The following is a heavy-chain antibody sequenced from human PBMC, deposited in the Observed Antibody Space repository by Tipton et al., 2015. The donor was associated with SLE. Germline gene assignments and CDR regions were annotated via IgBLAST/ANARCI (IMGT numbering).Heavy chain of an antibody. CDR2: VYYSGST. D-gene: IGHD2-2*01. J-gene: IGHJ4*02. Sequence: TLSLTCTVSGFSFSSYYWSWIRQPPGKGLEWIGYVYYSGSTNYNPSLRGRITTSVDTSKNQFSLKLNSVTAADTAVYYCARGERSSMPDCWGQGTLVTVSS. CDR3: ARGERSSMPDC. V-gene: IGHV4-59*08. CDR1: GFSFSSYY.